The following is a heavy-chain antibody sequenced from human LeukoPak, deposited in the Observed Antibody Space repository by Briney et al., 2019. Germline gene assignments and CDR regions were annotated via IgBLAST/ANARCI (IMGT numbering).Heavy chain of an antibody. CDR2: IHHRGGT. J-gene: IGHJ5*02. Sequence: SETLSLTCAVSGGSISNENWWSWVRQPPGKGLEWIGEIHHRGGTNYNPSLKSRVTISVDTSKNQFSLKLSSVTAADTAVYYCARVSQSLDTGTTAWDWFDPWGQGTLVTVSS. V-gene: IGHV4-4*02. CDR3: ARVSQSLDTGTTAWDWFDP. CDR1: GGSISNENW. D-gene: IGHD1-7*01.